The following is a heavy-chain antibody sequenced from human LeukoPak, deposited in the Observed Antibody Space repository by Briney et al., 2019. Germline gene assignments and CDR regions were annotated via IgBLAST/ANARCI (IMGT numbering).Heavy chain of an antibody. J-gene: IGHJ4*02. D-gene: IGHD5-18*01. CDR3: ARGRWNTGMVSPYYFDY. CDR1: GGSISNYY. V-gene: IGHV4-4*07. Sequence: SETLSLTCTVSGGSISNYYWSWIRQPAGKGLEWLGRTHTSGSTNYNPPLKSRVTMSVDTSKNQFSLKLSSVTAADTAVYYCARGRWNTGMVSPYYFDYWGQGTLVTVSS. CDR2: THTSGST.